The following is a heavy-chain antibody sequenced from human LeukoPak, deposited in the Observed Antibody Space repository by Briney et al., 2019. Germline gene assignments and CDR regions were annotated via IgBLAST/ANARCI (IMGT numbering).Heavy chain of an antibody. J-gene: IGHJ4*02. CDR1: GFSFNNYA. CDR2: ISTTGGST. CDR3: AKDWTTVVTPKGYYFDS. Sequence: GGSLRLSCAASGFSFNNYAMSWVRQVPGKGLEWVSAISTTGGSTYYADSVKGRFTVSRDNSKNTLPLQMDSLRVEDTALYHCAKDWTTVVTPKGYYFDSWGQGTLVTVSS. V-gene: IGHV3-23*01. D-gene: IGHD4-23*01.